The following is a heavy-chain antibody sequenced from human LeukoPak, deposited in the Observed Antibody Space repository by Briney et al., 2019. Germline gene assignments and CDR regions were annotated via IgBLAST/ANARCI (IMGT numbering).Heavy chain of an antibody. D-gene: IGHD5-18*01. CDR1: GFTFSSYA. CDR2: ISYDGSNK. CDR3: ARDSHAPDIDVVSCYFDH. Sequence: GGSLRLSCAASGFTFSSYAMHWVRQAPGKGLEWVAVISYDGSNKYYADSVKGRFTISRGNSKNTLYLQMNSLRAEDTAVYYCARDSHAPDIDVVSCYFDHWGQGTLVTVSS. V-gene: IGHV3-30-3*01. J-gene: IGHJ4*02.